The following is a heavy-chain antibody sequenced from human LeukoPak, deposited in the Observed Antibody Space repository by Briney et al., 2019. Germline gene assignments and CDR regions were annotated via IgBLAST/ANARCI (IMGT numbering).Heavy chain of an antibody. J-gene: IGHJ4*02. CDR3: AREGILHCTGDSCLYYFDY. CDR1: GGTFSTYS. D-gene: IGHD2-15*01. CDR2: IIPILGVS. V-gene: IGHV1-69*16. Sequence: GASVKVSCKASGGTFSTYSITWVRQAPGQGLEWMGRIIPILGVSNYAQKFQGRVTITTDESTSTAYMGLSSLKSEDTAVYYCAREGILHCTGDSCLYYFDYWGQGTLVTVSS.